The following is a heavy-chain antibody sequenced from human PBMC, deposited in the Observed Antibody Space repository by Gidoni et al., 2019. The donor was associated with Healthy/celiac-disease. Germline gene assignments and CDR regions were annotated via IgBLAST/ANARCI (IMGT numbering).Heavy chain of an antibody. D-gene: IGHD2-2*01. Sequence: QVQLVQSGAEVKKPGSSVKVSCKASGGTFSSYAISWVRQAPGQGLEWMGGIIPIFGTANYAQKFQGRVTITADESTSTAYMELSSLRSEDTAVYYCARGVPAVKTFRTRNWFDPWGQGTLVTVSS. CDR1: GGTFSSYA. CDR3: ARGVPAVKTFRTRNWFDP. CDR2: IIPIFGTA. V-gene: IGHV1-69*01. J-gene: IGHJ5*02.